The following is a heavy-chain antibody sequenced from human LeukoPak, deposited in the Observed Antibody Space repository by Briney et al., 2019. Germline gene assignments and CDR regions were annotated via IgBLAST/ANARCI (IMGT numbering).Heavy chain of an antibody. CDR3: ARGRGLLWSYY. J-gene: IGHJ4*02. CDR2: INPSGGNT. D-gene: IGHD4/OR15-4a*01. CDR1: GYTFTSYY. Sequence: ASAKVSCKASGYTFTSYYMHWVRQAPGQGLEWMGIINPSGGNTNYAQKLQGRVTMTTDTSTSTAYMELRSLRSDDTAVYYCARGRGLLWSYYWGQGTLVTVSS. V-gene: IGHV1-46*01.